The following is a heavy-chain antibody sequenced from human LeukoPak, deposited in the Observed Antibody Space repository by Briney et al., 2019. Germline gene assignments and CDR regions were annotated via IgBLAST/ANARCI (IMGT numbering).Heavy chain of an antibody. Sequence: SETLSLTCTVSGGSICSYYWSWIRQPAGKGLECIGRIYTSGSTNYNASLKSRVSMSVDTSKNQFSLKLSSVTAADTAVFYCARENSGSYREFDYWGQGTLVTVSS. V-gene: IGHV4-4*07. D-gene: IGHD1-26*01. CDR2: IYTSGST. CDR3: ARENSGSYREFDY. J-gene: IGHJ4*02. CDR1: GGSICSYY.